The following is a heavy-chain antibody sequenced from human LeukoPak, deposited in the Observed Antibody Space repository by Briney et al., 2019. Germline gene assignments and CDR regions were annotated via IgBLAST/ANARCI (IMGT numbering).Heavy chain of an antibody. V-gene: IGHV3-23*01. CDR2: ISGSGGST. CDR1: GFTFSSYA. CDR3: AKGGGLSGSGRLAMDV. J-gene: IGHJ6*02. D-gene: IGHD3-10*01. Sequence: GGSLRLSCAASGFTFSSYAMSWVRQAPGKGLEWVSAISGSGGSTYYADSVKGRFTSSRDNSNNTLYVQMNSLRVEDTAVYYCAKGGGLSGSGRLAMDVWGQGTTVTVSS.